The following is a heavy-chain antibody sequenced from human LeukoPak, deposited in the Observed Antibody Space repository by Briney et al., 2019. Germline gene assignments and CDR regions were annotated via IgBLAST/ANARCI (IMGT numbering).Heavy chain of an antibody. CDR3: ARHASYFYSSPYAD. V-gene: IGHV4-59*08. J-gene: IGHJ4*02. CDR1: PLSVTNYY. CDR2: IYYTGNT. D-gene: IGHD3-22*01. Sequence: SETLSLTCAVSPLSVTNYYWSWIRQPPGKGLEWIGYIYYTGNTNYNPSLKSRVTLSLDTSKNQFSLRLNSVTSTDTAVYYCARHASYFYSSPYADWGQGTLVTVSS.